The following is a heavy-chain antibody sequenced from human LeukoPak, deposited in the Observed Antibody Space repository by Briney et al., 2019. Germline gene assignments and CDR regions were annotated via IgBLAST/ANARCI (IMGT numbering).Heavy chain of an antibody. Sequence: ASVNVSCTASGYTFTSYYMHWVRQAPGQGLEWMGIINPSGGSTSYAQKFQGRVTMTRDMSTSTVYMELSSLRSEDTAVYYCARSLAEYDFWSGYSYWGQGTLVTVSS. V-gene: IGHV1-46*01. D-gene: IGHD3-3*01. CDR2: INPSGGST. CDR1: GYTFTSYY. J-gene: IGHJ4*02. CDR3: ARSLAEYDFWSGYSY.